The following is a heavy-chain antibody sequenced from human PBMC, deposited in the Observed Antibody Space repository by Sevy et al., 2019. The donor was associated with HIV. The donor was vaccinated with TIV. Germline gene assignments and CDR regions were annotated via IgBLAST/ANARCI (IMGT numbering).Heavy chain of an antibody. J-gene: IGHJ4*02. CDR1: GFTFSNYD. CDR3: ARLFSCGGDCYYLDY. CDR2: ISHDANYK. V-gene: IGHV3-30-3*01. Sequence: GGSLRLSCAASGFTFSNYDMHWVRQAPGKGLEWVAVISHDANYKNYADSVKVRFTISRDDFKNTLYLQMSSLRPEDTAVYFCARLFSCGGDCYYLDYWGQGALVTVSS. D-gene: IGHD2-21*02.